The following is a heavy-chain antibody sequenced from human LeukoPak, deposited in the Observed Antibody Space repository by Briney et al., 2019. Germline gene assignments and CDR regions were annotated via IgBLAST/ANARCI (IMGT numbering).Heavy chain of an antibody. CDR3: ARVGVAGYWYFDL. Sequence: ASVKVSCKASGYTFTSYAMHWVRQAPGQRLEWMGWINAGNGNTKYSQKFQGRVTITRDTSASTAYMELSSLRSEDTAVYYCARVGVAGYWYFDLWGRGTLVTVSS. CDR2: INAGNGNT. CDR1: GYTFTSYA. V-gene: IGHV1-3*01. J-gene: IGHJ2*01. D-gene: IGHD6-19*01.